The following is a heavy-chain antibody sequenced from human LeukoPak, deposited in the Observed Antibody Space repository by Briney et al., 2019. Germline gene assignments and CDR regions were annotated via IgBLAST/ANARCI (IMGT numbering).Heavy chain of an antibody. Sequence: ASVKVSCKVSGYTLTELSMHWVRQAPGKGREWRGGFDPEDGETIYAQKFQGRVTMTEDTSTDTAYMELSSLRSEDTAVYYCATHGRFGELSVDYWGQGTLVTVSS. J-gene: IGHJ4*02. D-gene: IGHD3-10*01. CDR1: GYTLTELS. V-gene: IGHV1-24*01. CDR3: ATHGRFGELSVDY. CDR2: FDPEDGET.